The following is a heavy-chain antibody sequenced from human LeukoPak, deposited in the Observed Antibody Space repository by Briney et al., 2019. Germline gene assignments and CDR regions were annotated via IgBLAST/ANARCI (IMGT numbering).Heavy chain of an antibody. CDR1: GFTFSSPA. Sequence: PGGSLRLSCVASGFTFSSPAMSWVRQTPGKGLEWVSSITPSGDGTYYAASVKGRFTISRDNSKNTLYLQMNSLRAEDTAVYYCARSSFGAGAPYFDYWGQGTLVTVSS. V-gene: IGHV3-23*01. CDR2: ITPSGDGT. J-gene: IGHJ4*02. D-gene: IGHD3-10*01. CDR3: ARSSFGAGAPYFDY.